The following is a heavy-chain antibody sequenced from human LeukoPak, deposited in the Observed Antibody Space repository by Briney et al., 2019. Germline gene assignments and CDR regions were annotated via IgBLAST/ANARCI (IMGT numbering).Heavy chain of an antibody. Sequence: GGSLRLSCAASGFTFSSYAMSWVRQAPGRGLGWVSAISGSGGSTYYADSVKGRFTISRDNSKNTLYLQMNSLRAEDTAVYYCANRVVVPAAIDYWGQGTLVTVSS. CDR1: GFTFSSYA. V-gene: IGHV3-23*01. CDR2: ISGSGGST. J-gene: IGHJ4*02. CDR3: ANRVVVPAAIDY. D-gene: IGHD2-2*01.